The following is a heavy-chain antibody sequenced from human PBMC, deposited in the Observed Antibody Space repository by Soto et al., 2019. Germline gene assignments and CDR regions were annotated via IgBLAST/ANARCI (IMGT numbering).Heavy chain of an antibody. CDR2: IYYSGST. V-gene: IGHV4-59*01. CDR1: GGSISSYY. Sequence: SKTLSLTCTVSGGSISSYYWSWIRQPPGKGLEWIGYIYYSGSTNYNPSLKSRVTISVDTSKNQFSLKLSSVTAADTAVYYCARDRGYYGSGSYLSYYYGMDVWGQGTTVTVSS. D-gene: IGHD3-10*01. J-gene: IGHJ6*02. CDR3: ARDRGYYGSGSYLSYYYGMDV.